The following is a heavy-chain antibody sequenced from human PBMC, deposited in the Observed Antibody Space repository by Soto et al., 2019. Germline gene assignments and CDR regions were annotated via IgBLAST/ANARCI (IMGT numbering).Heavy chain of an antibody. D-gene: IGHD2-21*02. CDR3: ARRRYCGYDCYHKHYYGMDV. CDR2: IIPVLTTT. Sequence: QVQLVQSGAEVKMPGSSVKVSCRASGDTFSSYTVNWLRQAPGRGLEWMGRIIPVLTTTDYAKKFRGRVTITADKSSNTVYMELTSLSSDDTAVYYCARRRYCGYDCYHKHYYGMDVWGQGTTVTVAS. CDR1: GDTFSSYT. J-gene: IGHJ6*02. V-gene: IGHV1-69*08.